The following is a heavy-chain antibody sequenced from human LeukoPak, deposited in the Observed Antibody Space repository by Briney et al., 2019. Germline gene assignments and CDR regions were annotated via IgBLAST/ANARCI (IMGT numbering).Heavy chain of an antibody. CDR3: ARHRLSSYTYMDV. CDR1: GYSFTSYW. CDR2: IYPGDSDT. D-gene: IGHD5-12*01. J-gene: IGHJ6*03. V-gene: IGHV5-51*01. Sequence: GESLKISCRGSGYSFTSYWIGWVRQMPGKGLEWMGIIYPGDSDTRYSPSFQGQVTISADKSISTAYLQWSSLKASDTAMYYCARHRLSSYTYMDVWGKGTTVTISS.